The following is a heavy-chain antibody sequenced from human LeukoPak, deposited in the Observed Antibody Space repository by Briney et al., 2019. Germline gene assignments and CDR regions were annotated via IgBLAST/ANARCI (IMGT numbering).Heavy chain of an antibody. CDR1: GGSLRIYT. D-gene: IGHD2-2*01. J-gene: IGHJ4*02. CDR3: ARGHLCSGTSFQRD. Sequence: SVTVSSKASGGSLRIYTISSVPQAPGQGLEWMGGIIPIFGTANYAQKFQGRVTITADESTSTAYMELSSLRSEDTAVYSCARGHLCSGTSFQRDWGQGTLVTVSS. CDR2: IIPIFGTA. V-gene: IGHV1-69*13.